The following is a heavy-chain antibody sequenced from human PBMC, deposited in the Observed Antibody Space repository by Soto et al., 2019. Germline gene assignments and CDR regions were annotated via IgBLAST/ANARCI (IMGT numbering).Heavy chain of an antibody. V-gene: IGHV3-23*01. CDR2: ISGSGSST. D-gene: IGHD5-18*01. CDR3: AKDRYTYCYGGYFDY. J-gene: IGHJ4*02. Sequence: VQLLESGGTLVQPGGSLRLSCAASGFTLSSYALSWVRQAPGKGLEWVSAISGSGSSTYYADSVKGRFTISRDNSKNTLYLQINSLRSEDTAVYYCAKDRYTYCYGGYFDYWGQGTLVTVSS. CDR1: GFTLSSYA.